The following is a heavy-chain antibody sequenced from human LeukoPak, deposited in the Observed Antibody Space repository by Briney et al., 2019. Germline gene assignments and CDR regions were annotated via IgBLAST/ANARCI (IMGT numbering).Heavy chain of an antibody. J-gene: IGHJ3*02. CDR1: GFTFGSYS. CDR2: ISSSSSYI. D-gene: IGHD6-13*01. Sequence: GGSLRLSCAASGFTFGSYSMNWVRQAPGKGLEWVSSISSSSSYIYYADSVKGRFTISRDNAKNSLYLQMNSLRAEDTAVYYCATLGQQLVEGDDAFDIWGQGTMVTVSS. V-gene: IGHV3-21*01. CDR3: ATLGQQLVEGDDAFDI.